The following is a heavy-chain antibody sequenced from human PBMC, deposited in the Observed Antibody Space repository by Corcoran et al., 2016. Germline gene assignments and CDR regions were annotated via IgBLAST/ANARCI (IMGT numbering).Heavy chain of an antibody. Sequence: QLQLQESGPGLVKPSETLSLTCTVSGGSISNSSYYWGWIRQPPGKGLEWIGSISYSGSTYYNPSLKSRVTISVDTSKNQFSLKLSSVTAADTAVYYCASLDVGARGFDYWGQGTLVTVSS. D-gene: IGHD2-2*03. CDR3: ASLDVGARGFDY. CDR2: ISYSGST. J-gene: IGHJ4*02. CDR1: GGSISNSSYY. V-gene: IGHV4-39*07.